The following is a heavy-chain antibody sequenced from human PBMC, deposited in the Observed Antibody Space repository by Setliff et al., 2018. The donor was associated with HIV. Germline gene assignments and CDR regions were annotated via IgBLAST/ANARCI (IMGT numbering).Heavy chain of an antibody. CDR3: ARLTTTYYYDSSAYYHPV. Sequence: PSETLSLTCTVSGASINSHYWNWVRQSPAKGLEWIGYYYNGGTSYNPSLQSRVTISVDTPKNQFSLKLSSVTAADTAVFYCARLTTTYYYDSSAYYHPVWGQGTQVTVSS. J-gene: IGHJ4*02. D-gene: IGHD3-22*01. V-gene: IGHV4-59*11. CDR2: YYNGGT. CDR1: GASINSHY.